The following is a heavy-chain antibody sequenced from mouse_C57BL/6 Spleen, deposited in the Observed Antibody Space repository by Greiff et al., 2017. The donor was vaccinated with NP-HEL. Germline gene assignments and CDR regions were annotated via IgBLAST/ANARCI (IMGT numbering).Heavy chain of an antibody. J-gene: IGHJ4*01. CDR1: GFTFTDYY. CDR3: ARYWNYLYYAMDY. V-gene: IGHV7-3*01. Sequence: EVKLVESGGGLVQPGGSLSLSCAASGFTFTDYYMSWVRQPPGKALEWLGFIRNKANGYTTEYSASVKGRFTISRDNSQSILYLQMNALRAEDSATYYCARYWNYLYYAMDYWGQGTSVTVSS. CDR2: IRNKANGYTT. D-gene: IGHD5-5*01.